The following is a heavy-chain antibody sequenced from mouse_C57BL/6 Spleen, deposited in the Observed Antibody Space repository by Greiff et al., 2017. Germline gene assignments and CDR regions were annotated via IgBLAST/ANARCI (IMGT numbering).Heavy chain of an antibody. V-gene: IGHV1-55*01. D-gene: IGHD3-2*02. Sequence: QVHVKQSGAELVKPGASVKMSCKASGYTFTSYWITWVKQRPGQGLEWIGDIYPGSGSTNYNEKFKSKATLTVDTSSSTAYMQLSSLTSEDSAVYYCARRPGLYAMDYWGQGTSVTVSS. CDR2: IYPGSGST. CDR3: ARRPGLYAMDY. J-gene: IGHJ4*01. CDR1: GYTFTSYW.